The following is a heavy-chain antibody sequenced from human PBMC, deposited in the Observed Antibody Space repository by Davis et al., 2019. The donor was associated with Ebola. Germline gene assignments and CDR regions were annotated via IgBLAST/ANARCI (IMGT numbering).Heavy chain of an antibody. CDR2: INSDGSST. CDR1: GFTLSSYL. Sequence: GESLKISCAASGFTLSSYLMSWVRQAPGKGLVWVSRINSDGSSTSYADSVKGRFTISRDNSKNTLYLQMNNLRAEDTAVYYCGTRGYSDGWPDYWGQGALVIVSS. D-gene: IGHD5-12*01. J-gene: IGHJ4*02. V-gene: IGHV3-74*01. CDR3: GTRGYSDGWPDY.